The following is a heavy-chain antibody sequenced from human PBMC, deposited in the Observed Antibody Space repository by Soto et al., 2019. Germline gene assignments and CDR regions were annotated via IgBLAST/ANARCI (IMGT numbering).Heavy chain of an antibody. D-gene: IGHD4-17*01. CDR2: ISDDGRNK. V-gene: IGHV3-30*18. CDR3: AKDWGHGDYVFDN. CDR1: GFSFNTFG. Sequence: QVQLVESGGGVVQPGRSLRLSCAASGFSFNTFGIHWVRQAPGKGLEWVALISDDGRNKYFADSVKGRFTISRDNSNNTLYRQMNSLRAEDTAVYYCAKDWGHGDYVFDNWGQGTLFIVSS. J-gene: IGHJ4*02.